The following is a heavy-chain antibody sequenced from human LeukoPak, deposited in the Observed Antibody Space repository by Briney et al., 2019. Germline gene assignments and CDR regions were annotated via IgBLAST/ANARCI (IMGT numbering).Heavy chain of an antibody. Sequence: ASVKVSCKASGGSFSSYAISWVRQAPGQGLEWMGGIIPIFGTANYAQKFQGRVTITTDESTSTAYMELGSLRSEDTAVYYCARLAAADSWFDPWGQGTLVTVSS. CDR2: IIPIFGTA. D-gene: IGHD6-13*01. J-gene: IGHJ5*02. CDR1: GGSFSSYA. CDR3: ARLAAADSWFDP. V-gene: IGHV1-69*05.